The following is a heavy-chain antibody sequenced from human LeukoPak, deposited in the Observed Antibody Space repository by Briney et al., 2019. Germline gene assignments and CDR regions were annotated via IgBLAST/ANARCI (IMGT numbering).Heavy chain of an antibody. CDR2: ITGSGGST. V-gene: IGHV3-23*01. Sequence: GGSLRLTCALSGFTFDNFAMTWVRQAPGKGLEWVSEITGSGGSTYYAASVKGRFTISRDNSKNTLYLQMNGLRAEDTAIYYCARELFDFDYWGQGTLVTVSS. CDR1: GFTFDNFA. D-gene: IGHD3-10*01. J-gene: IGHJ4*02. CDR3: ARELFDFDY.